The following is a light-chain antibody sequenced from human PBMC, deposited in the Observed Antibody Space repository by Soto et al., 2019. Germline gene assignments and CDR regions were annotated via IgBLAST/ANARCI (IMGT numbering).Light chain of an antibody. J-gene: IGLJ1*01. V-gene: IGLV2-14*01. CDR1: SSDIGTYDQ. Sequence: QSVLTQPASVSGSPGQSITISCTGTSSDIGTYDQVSWYQQHPGNAPQLIIYEVYNRNSELSNCFSGNKSGDTASLTISGLQAEDEGDYYCCSYTTGSTLVFGTGTKVIVL. CDR3: CSYTTGSTLV. CDR2: EVY.